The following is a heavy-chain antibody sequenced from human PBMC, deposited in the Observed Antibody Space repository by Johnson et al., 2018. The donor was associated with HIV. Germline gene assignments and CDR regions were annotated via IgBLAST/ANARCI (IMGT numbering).Heavy chain of an antibody. CDR1: GFTFGFYA. Sequence: VQLMESGGGLVQPGRSLRLSCAASGFTFGFYAMHWVRQAPGKGLEWVALISYDGSNKYYADSVKGRFTISRNNAKNSLYLQMNSLRAEDTAVYYCANEPHLDAFDIWGQGTMVTVSS. CDR2: ISYDGSNK. J-gene: IGHJ3*02. V-gene: IGHV3-30-3*02. CDR3: ANEPHLDAFDI.